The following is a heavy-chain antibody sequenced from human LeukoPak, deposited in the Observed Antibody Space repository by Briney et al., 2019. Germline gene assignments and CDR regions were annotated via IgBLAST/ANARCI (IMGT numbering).Heavy chain of an antibody. Sequence: SETLSLTCTVSGGSISSYYWSWIRQPAGKGLEWIGRIYTSGSTNHNPSLKSRVTMSVDTSKNQFSLKLSSVTAADTAVYYCARAVDSSGYTPYYFDYWAREPWSPSPQ. CDR3: ARAVDSSGYTPYYFDY. D-gene: IGHD3-22*01. CDR1: GGSISSYY. CDR2: IYTSGST. J-gene: IGHJ4*02. V-gene: IGHV4-4*07.